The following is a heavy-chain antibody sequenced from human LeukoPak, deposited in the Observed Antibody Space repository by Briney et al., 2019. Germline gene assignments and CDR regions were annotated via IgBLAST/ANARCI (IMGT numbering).Heavy chain of an antibody. CDR1: GYTFTGYY. J-gene: IGHJ4*02. Sequence: ASVKVSCKASGYTFTGYYMHWVRQAPGQGLEWMGWINPNSGGTNYAQKLQGRVTMTTDTSTSTAYMELRSLRSDDTAVYYCARVADTAMVLDYYFDYWGQGTLVTVSS. CDR3: ARVADTAMVLDYYFDY. CDR2: INPNSGGT. D-gene: IGHD5-18*01. V-gene: IGHV1-2*02.